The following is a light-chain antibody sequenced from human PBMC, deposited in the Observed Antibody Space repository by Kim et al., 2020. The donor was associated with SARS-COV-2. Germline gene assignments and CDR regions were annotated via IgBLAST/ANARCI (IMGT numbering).Light chain of an antibody. V-gene: IGLV1-47*01. Sequence: QSVLTQPPSVSATPGQTVTISCSGSSSNIGSDYVYWYQQLPGTAPKLLIYTNTQRPSGMPDRFSGSKSGTTASLVISGLQSGDEADYYCGAWDNSLSGWVFGGGTKLTVL. J-gene: IGLJ3*02. CDR1: SSNIGSDY. CDR2: TNT. CDR3: GAWDNSLSGWV.